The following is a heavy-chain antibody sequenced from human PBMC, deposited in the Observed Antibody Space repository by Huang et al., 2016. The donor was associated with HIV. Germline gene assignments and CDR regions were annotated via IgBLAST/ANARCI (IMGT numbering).Heavy chain of an antibody. CDR3: ATSTPMLGESGGWSGKVVITENVPYVD. Sequence: QVHLVQSGAEVKKPGSSVKVSCKASGDSFTSLPINWVRKAPGQGLEWVGGPGPILGSATYAQKVRARVTMSADESTSTSYMELSRLRSDDTAMYYCATSTPMLGESGGWSGKVVITENVPYVDWGQGTLVTVSS. CDR1: GDSFTSLP. D-gene: IGHD3-22*01. J-gene: IGHJ4*02. CDR2: PGPILGSA. V-gene: IGHV1-69*01.